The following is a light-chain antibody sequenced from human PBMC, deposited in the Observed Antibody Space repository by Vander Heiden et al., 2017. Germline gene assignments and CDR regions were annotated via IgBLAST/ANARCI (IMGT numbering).Light chain of an antibody. V-gene: IGKV1-16*01. CDR1: EHISNS. CDR2: AAD. CDR3: RQRDRYPVT. J-gene: IGKJ4*01. Sequence: DIQLTQSPSSLSASVGDRVTITCRASEHISNSLAWFQQKPGEAPKSLIYAADTLQAGVPSRISGRGSGTDFTLTISSLQPEDFATYYCRQRDRYPVTFGGGTKVEI.